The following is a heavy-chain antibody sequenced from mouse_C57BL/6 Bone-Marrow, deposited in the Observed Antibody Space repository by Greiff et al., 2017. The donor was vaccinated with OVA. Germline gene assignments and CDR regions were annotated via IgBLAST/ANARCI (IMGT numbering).Heavy chain of an antibody. Sequence: QVQLQQSGPELVKPGASVKISCKASGYAFSSSWMNWVKQRPGKGLEWIGRIYPGDGDTNYNGKFKGKATLTADKSSSTAYVQLSSLTSEDSAVYFCARRWLLRNYAMDYWGQGTSVTVSS. J-gene: IGHJ4*01. D-gene: IGHD2-3*01. CDR3: ARRWLLRNYAMDY. CDR1: GYAFSSSW. CDR2: IYPGDGDT. V-gene: IGHV1-82*01.